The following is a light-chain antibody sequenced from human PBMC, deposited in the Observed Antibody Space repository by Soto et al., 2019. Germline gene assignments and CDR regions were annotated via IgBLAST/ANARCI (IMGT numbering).Light chain of an antibody. J-gene: IGKJ2*01. Sequence: EVVLTQSPATLSLSPGEGATLSCRASQSVSIYLAWYQQKPGQAPRLLIYDASKRAAGIPARFSGSGSGTDFTLTISSLEPEDFAVYYCQQRSNWPPGTTFGQGTKLEIK. CDR2: DAS. CDR3: QQRSNWPPGTT. CDR1: QSVSIY. V-gene: IGKV3-11*01.